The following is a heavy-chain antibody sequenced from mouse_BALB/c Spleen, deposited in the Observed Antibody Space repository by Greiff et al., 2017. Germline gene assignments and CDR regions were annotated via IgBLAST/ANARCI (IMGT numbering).Heavy chain of an antibody. CDR2: ISNLAYSI. Sequence: EVHLVESGGGLVQPGGSRKLSCAASGFTFSDYGMAWVRQAPGKGPEWVAFISNLAYSIYYADTVTGRFTISRENAKNTLYLEMSSLRSEDTAMYYCARASVARGYDYWGQGTSVTVSS. V-gene: IGHV5-15*02. D-gene: IGHD1-1*01. J-gene: IGHJ4*01. CDR3: ARASVARGYDY. CDR1: GFTFSDYG.